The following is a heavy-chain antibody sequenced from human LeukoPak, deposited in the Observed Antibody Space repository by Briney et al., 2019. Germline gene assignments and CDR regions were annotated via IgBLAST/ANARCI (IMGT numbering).Heavy chain of an antibody. Sequence: GGSLRLSCAASGFTFSSYGIHWVRQAPGKGLEWVAVISYDGSNKYYADSVKGRFTISRDNSKNTLYLQMNSLRAEDTAVYYCAREGSSGWRYYYYYMDVWGKGTTVTVSS. V-gene: IGHV3-30*03. CDR3: AREGSSGWRYYYYYMDV. CDR2: ISYDGSNK. CDR1: GFTFSSYG. J-gene: IGHJ6*03. D-gene: IGHD6-19*01.